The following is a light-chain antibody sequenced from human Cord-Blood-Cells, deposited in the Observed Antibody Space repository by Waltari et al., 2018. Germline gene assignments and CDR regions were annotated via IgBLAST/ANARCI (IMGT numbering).Light chain of an antibody. V-gene: IGLV3-1*01. J-gene: IGLJ3*02. CDR2: KDS. CDR3: QAWDSSTAV. CDR1: KLGDKY. Sequence: SYELPQPPSVSVSPGQTASITCSGDKLGDKYACWYQQKPGQSPVLVIYKDSKRPSGIPERFSGSNSGNTATLTISGTQAMDEADYYCQAWDSSTAVFGGGTKLTVL.